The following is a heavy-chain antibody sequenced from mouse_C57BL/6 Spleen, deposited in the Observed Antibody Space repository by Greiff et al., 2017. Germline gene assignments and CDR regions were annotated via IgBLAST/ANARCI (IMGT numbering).Heavy chain of an antibody. Sequence: VQLQQSGPELVKPGASVKISCKASGYAFSSSWMNWVKQRPGKGLEWIGRIYPGDGDTNYNGKFKGKATLTADKSSSTAYMQLSSLTSEDSAVYFCARPLYYGSSYWYFDVWGTGTTVTVSS. J-gene: IGHJ1*03. CDR1: GYAFSSSW. V-gene: IGHV1-82*01. D-gene: IGHD1-1*01. CDR2: IYPGDGDT. CDR3: ARPLYYGSSYWYFDV.